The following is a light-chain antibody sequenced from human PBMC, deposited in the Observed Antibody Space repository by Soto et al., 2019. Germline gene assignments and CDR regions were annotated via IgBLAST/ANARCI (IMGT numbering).Light chain of an antibody. J-gene: IGKJ1*01. Sequence: DVVMTQSPLSLPVTLGQPASISCRSSQSVFYSDGIDHLTWFQQRPGQSPRRLIYRVSNRDSGVPDRFSGSGSGRDFTLKISRVEAEDVGVYYCMQGTHWPPTFGRGTKVEIK. V-gene: IGKV2-30*01. CDR2: RVS. CDR1: QSVFYSDGIDH. CDR3: MQGTHWPPT.